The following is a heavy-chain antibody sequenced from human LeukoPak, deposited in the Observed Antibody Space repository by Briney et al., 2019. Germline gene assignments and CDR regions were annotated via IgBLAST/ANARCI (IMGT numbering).Heavy chain of an antibody. Sequence: GGSLRLSCAASGFTFSNYAMSWVRQAPGKGLEWVSAISGSGGSTYYADSVKGRFTISRDNSKNTVYLQMNRLRAEDTALYYCAKDTYSGYTTPIDYWGQGTLVTVSS. CDR3: AKDTYSGYTTPIDY. CDR1: GFTFSNYA. D-gene: IGHD5-12*01. V-gene: IGHV3-23*01. CDR2: ISGSGGST. J-gene: IGHJ4*02.